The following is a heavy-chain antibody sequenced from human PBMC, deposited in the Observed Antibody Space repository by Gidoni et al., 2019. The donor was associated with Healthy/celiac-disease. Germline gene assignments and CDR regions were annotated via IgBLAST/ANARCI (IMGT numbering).Heavy chain of an antibody. V-gene: IGHV4-31*03. J-gene: IGHJ4*02. CDR3: AKDRVAAAPDY. Sequence: QVQLQESGPGLGKPSQTLSLTCPVSGGSISSCGYYRSWIRKHPGKGLEWIGYIYYSGSTYYNPSIKSRVTRSVDTSKNQFSLKLSSGTAADTAVYYGAKDRVAAAPDYWGQGTLVTVSS. CDR1: GGSISSCGYY. CDR2: IYYSGST. D-gene: IGHD6-13*01.